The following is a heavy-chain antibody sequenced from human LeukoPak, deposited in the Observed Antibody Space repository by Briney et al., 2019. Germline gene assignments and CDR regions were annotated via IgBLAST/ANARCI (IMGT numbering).Heavy chain of an antibody. CDR2: INHSGST. J-gene: IGHJ4*02. CDR1: GGSFSGYY. Sequence: SETLSLTCAVYGGSFSGYYWSWIRQPPGKGLEWIGEINHSGSTNYNPSLKSGGTISVDTSKDKFSLKLRSVTAADTAVYYFARVSYYYSSGNRGAFDYWGQGTLVTVSS. V-gene: IGHV4-34*01. CDR3: ARVSYYYSSGNRGAFDY. D-gene: IGHD3-22*01.